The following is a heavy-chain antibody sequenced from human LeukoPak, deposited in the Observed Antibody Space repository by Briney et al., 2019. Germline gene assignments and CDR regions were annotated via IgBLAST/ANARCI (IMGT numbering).Heavy chain of an antibody. Sequence: SETLSLTCAVYGGSFSGYYWSWIRQPPGKGLEWIGEINHSGSTNYNPSLKSRVTISVDTSKNQFSLKLSSVTAADTAVYYCASYYPTARGFDPWGQGTLVTVSS. CDR1: GGSFSGYY. CDR2: INHSGST. CDR3: ASYYPTARGFDP. D-gene: IGHD1-26*01. V-gene: IGHV4-34*01. J-gene: IGHJ5*02.